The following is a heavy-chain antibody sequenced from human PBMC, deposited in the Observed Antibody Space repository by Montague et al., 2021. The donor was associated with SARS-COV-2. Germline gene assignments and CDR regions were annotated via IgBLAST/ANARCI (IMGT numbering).Heavy chain of an antibody. CDR2: IYYSGST. J-gene: IGHJ4*03. CDR3: ARYCLVYLTPDYAFDF. CDR1: GGSISSSGYY. Sequence: SETLSLTCTVSGGSISSSGYYWIWIRQHPGKGLEWIGSIYYSGSTYYNPSLKSRVTISVDTSKNQFSLKLSSVTAADTAVYYCARYCLVYLTPDYAFDFWGQGTMVTVSS. D-gene: IGHD3-9*01. V-gene: IGHV4-39*01.